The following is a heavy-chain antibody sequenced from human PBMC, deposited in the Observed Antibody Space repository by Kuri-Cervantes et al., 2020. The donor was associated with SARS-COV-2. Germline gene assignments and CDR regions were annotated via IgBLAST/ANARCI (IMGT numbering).Heavy chain of an antibody. CDR1: GFTFSSYA. J-gene: IGHJ6*03. Sequence: GGSLRLSCAASGFTFSSYAMSWVRQAPGTGLEWVSAISGGGGSTYYADSVKGRFTISRDNSKNTLYLQMNSLRAEDTAVYYCANLPAAINNYYYYYMDVWGKGTTVTVSS. D-gene: IGHD2-2*02. V-gene: IGHV3-23*01. CDR3: ANLPAAINNYYYYYMDV. CDR2: ISGGGGST.